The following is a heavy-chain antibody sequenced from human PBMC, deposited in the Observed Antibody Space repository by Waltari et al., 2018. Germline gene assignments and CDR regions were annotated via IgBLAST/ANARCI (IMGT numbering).Heavy chain of an antibody. J-gene: IGHJ4*02. CDR2: INTDGKTT. Sequence: EVQLVESGGGLVQPGGSLRLSCVASGFTFSTYWMHWVRQAPGKGLVWVSHINTDGKTTNSAGSVMARFTISRDNAKKTLYLQMNSLRAEDTAVYYCVRAGYSNWDFDYWGQGALVTVSS. CDR3: VRAGYSNWDFDY. V-gene: IGHV3-74*01. CDR1: GFTFSTYW. D-gene: IGHD5-12*01.